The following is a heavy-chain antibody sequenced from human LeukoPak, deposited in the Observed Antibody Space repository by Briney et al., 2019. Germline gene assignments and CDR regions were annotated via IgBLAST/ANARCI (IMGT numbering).Heavy chain of an antibody. D-gene: IGHD4-17*01. CDR2: IGGGGENT. J-gene: IGHJ4*02. Sequence: GGSLRLSCAASGFTFSSYWMHWVRQAPGKGLEWVSTIGGGGENTYSADSVKGRFTISRDNSEHTLYLQMNSLRTEDTAVYYCARDLREYRDYVAYFDSWGQGTLVTVSS. CDR1: GFTFSSYW. CDR3: ARDLREYRDYVAYFDS. V-gene: IGHV3-23*01.